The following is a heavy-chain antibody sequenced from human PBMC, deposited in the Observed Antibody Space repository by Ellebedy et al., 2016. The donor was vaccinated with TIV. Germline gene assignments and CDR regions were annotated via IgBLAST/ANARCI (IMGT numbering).Heavy chain of an antibody. CDR1: GYSFTSYW. J-gene: IGHJ6*02. Sequence: GESLKISCKGSGYSFTSYWIGWVRQMPGKGLEWMGIIYPGDSDTRYSPSFQGQVTISADKSISTAYLQWSSLKASDTAMYYCARLGDFWSGYDYYYYYGMDVWGQGTTVTVSS. CDR3: ARLGDFWSGYDYYYYYGMDV. D-gene: IGHD3-3*01. CDR2: IYPGDSDT. V-gene: IGHV5-51*01.